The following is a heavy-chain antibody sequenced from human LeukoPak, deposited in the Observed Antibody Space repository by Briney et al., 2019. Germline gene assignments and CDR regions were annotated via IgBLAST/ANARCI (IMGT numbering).Heavy chain of an antibody. D-gene: IGHD5-12*01. Sequence: PGGSLRLSCAASGFTFSSYGMHWVRQAPGKGLEWVAVIWYDGSNKYYADSVKCRFTISRDNSKNTLYLQMNSLRAEDTAVYYCASASYSGYDFDYWGQGTLVTASS. CDR2: IWYDGSNK. CDR3: ASASYSGYDFDY. V-gene: IGHV3-33*01. CDR1: GFTFSSYG. J-gene: IGHJ4*02.